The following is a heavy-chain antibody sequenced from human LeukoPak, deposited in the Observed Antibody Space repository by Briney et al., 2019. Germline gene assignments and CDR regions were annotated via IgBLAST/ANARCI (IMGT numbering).Heavy chain of an antibody. CDR2: MSGSGYYT. V-gene: IGHV3-23*01. CDR3: WKMEGRRLYDYCMDG. CDR1: GFAFSNFA. D-gene: IGHD3-3*01. Sequence: GSPRPFRAASGFAFSNFAMSWGRQAPGEGVEWVSAMSGSGYYTYYVESGKGRFTISRNNSKNTLYLHMNRLRGDDHAVYYWWKMEGRRLYDYCMDGGGRGTTVTVSS. J-gene: IGHJ6*03.